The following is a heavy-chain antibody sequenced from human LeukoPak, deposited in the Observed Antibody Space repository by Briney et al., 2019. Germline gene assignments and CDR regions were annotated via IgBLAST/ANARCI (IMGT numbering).Heavy chain of an antibody. J-gene: IGHJ4*02. V-gene: IGHV3-53*01. CDR3: ATSFLLAAFDY. CDR2: IYSGGST. Sequence: GGSLRLSCAASGFTVSSNYMSWVRQAPGKGLEWVSVIYSGGSTNYADSVKGRFTISRDNSKNTLYLQMNSLRAEDTAVYYCATSFLLAAFDYWGQGTLVTVSS. D-gene: IGHD6-25*01. CDR1: GFTVSSNY.